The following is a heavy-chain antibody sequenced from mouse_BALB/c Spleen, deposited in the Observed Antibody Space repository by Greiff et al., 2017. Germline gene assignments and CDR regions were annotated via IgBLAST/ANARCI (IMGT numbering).Heavy chain of an antibody. CDR2: IWSGGST. CDR1: GFSLTSYG. D-gene: IGHD2-1*01. CDR3: ARVYGNYPFDY. J-gene: IGHJ2*01. V-gene: IGHV2-2*02. Sequence: VQLQESGPGLVQPSQSLSITCTVSGFSLTSYGVHWVRQSPGKGLEWLGVIWSGGSTDYNAAFISRLSISKDNSKSQVFFKMNSLQANDTAIYYCARVYGNYPFDYWGQGTTLTVSS.